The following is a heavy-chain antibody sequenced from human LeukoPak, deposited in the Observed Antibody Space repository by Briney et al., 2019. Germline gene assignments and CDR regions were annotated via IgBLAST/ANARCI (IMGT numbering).Heavy chain of an antibody. J-gene: IGHJ3*02. Sequence: PSETLSLTCTVSGGSISSYYWSWIRQPPGKGLEWIGYIYYSGSTNYNPSLKSRVTISVDTSKNQFSLKLSSVTAADTAVYYCARDRYDFWSGTDAFDIWGQGTMVTVSS. CDR3: ARDRYDFWSGTDAFDI. CDR1: GGSISSYY. V-gene: IGHV4-59*01. CDR2: IYYSGST. D-gene: IGHD3-3*01.